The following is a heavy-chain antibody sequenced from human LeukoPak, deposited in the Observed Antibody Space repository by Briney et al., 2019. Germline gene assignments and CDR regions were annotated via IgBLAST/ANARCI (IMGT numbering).Heavy chain of an antibody. CDR2: IKQDGSEK. D-gene: IGHD6-13*01. J-gene: IGHJ1*01. CDR3: ARGKPIAAAPH. V-gene: IGHV3-7*01. CDR1: GFTFSSYW. Sequence: GGSLRLSCAASGFTFSSYWMSWVRRAPGKGLEWVANIKQDGSEKYYVDSVKGRFTISRDNAKNSLYLQMNSLRAEDTAVYYCARGKPIAAAPHWGQGTLVTVSS.